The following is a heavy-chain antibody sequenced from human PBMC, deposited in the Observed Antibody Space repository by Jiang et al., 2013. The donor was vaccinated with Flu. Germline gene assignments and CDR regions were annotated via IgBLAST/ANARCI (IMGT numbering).Heavy chain of an antibody. J-gene: IGHJ6*02. V-gene: IGHV7-4-1*02. D-gene: IGHD2-2*01. CDR3: AREEIVVVVPAVISGMDV. CDR2: SNTDTGEP. CDR1: TFTKYA. Sequence: TFTKYAMNWVRQALDKGLSGWDGSNTDTGEPTYAQGFTGRFVFSLDTSVSTAYLQISTLKAEDTAVYYCAREEIVVVVPAVISGMDVWGQGTTVTVSS.